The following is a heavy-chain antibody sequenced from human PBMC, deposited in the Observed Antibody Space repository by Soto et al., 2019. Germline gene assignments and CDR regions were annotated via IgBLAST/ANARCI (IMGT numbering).Heavy chain of an antibody. J-gene: IGHJ5*02. CDR1: GFTFSIYD. CDR2: VSTNGGTS. V-gene: IGHV3-64D*06. Sequence: GGALRVSCSDSGFTFSIYDMHWVRQAPGKGLEYVSAVSTNGGTSYYADSVKGRFTISRDNSRNTLYLQMNSLRPEDTAVYYCVKDRAPRDGYKTQPGSWGLGTLVTVSS. CDR3: VKDRAPRDGYKTQPGS. D-gene: IGHD5-12*01.